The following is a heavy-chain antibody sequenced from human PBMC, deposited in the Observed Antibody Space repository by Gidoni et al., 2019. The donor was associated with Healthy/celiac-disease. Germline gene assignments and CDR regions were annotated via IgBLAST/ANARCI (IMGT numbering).Heavy chain of an antibody. CDR3: AVTMADTYYYYMDV. CDR1: GGSISSSSYY. D-gene: IGHD3-10*01. V-gene: IGHV4-39*01. Sequence: LQLQESGPGLVKPSETLSLTCTVSGGSISSSSYYWGWIRQPPGKGLEWIGSIYYSGSTYYNPSLKSRVTISVDTSKNQFSLKLSSVTAADTAVYYCAVTMADTYYYYMDVWGKGTTVTVSS. CDR2: IYYSGST. J-gene: IGHJ6*03.